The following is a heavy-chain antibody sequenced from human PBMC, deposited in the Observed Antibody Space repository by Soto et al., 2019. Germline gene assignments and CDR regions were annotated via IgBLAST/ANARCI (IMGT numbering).Heavy chain of an antibody. D-gene: IGHD6-19*01. Sequence: ESGGGVAQPGRSLRLSCAASGFTFSSYGMHWVRQAPGKGLEWVATISDDGSNKYYADSVKGRFTISRDNSKNTLYLQMNSLRVEDTDVYYCGGGWFWADYWGQGTLVTVSS. CDR2: ISDDGSNK. CDR3: GGGWFWADY. J-gene: IGHJ4*02. CDR1: GFTFSSYG. V-gene: IGHV3-30*03.